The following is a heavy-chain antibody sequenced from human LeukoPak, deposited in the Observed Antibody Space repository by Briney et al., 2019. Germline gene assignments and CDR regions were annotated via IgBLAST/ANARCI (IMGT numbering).Heavy chain of an antibody. CDR2: IYYSGST. CDR1: GGSISSGDYY. D-gene: IGHD3-22*01. J-gene: IGHJ4*02. V-gene: IGHV4-30-4*01. Sequence: TLSLTCIVSGGSISSGDYYCRWIRQPPGECLEWIGNIYYSGSTYYNPSLKRRVTISVDTPKNQFSLKLSSVTAADTAVYYCARVYSSGYYDRRFDYWGQGTLVTVSS. CDR3: ARVYSSGYYDRRFDY.